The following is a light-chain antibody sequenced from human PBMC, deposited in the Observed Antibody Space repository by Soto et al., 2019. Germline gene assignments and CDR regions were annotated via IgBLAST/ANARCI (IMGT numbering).Light chain of an antibody. CDR3: QSYDSGLSSYI. J-gene: IGLJ1*01. CDR2: DNN. V-gene: IGLV1-40*01. CDR1: SSNIGAGYD. Sequence: SVLTKPPSVSGAPGQMVTISCNGSSSNIGAGYDVNWYQHVPGTAPKLLIYDNNNRPSGVPDRFSGSKSGTSASLAITGLQAEDEADYYCQSYDSGLSSYIFGTGT.